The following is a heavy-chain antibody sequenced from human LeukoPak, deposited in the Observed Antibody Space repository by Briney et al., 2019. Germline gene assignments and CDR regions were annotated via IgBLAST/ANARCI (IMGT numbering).Heavy chain of an antibody. D-gene: IGHD3-22*01. CDR1: GFTFSSYS. CDR3: ARDSYDSSGYYSGRVDY. V-gene: IGHV3-21*01. Sequence: GGSLRLSCAASGFTFSSYSMNWVRLAPGKGLEWLSSISSTSTYVYYADSVRGRFTISRDNSKNSLYLQMNSLRAEDTAVYYCARDSYDSSGYYSGRVDYWGQGTLVTVSS. J-gene: IGHJ4*02. CDR2: ISSTSTYV.